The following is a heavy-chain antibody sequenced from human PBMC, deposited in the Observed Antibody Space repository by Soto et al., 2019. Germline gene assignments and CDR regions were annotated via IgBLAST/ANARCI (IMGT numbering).Heavy chain of an antibody. CDR3: ATDGTYNWV. Sequence: ELQLVASGGGLVQPGGSLRLSCAASGFTVSNNYVRWVRQAPGKGLEWVSLIFSNGDTRYADSVKGRFTISRDSSSNTLYIQMKTLGAEDTAVYYCATDGTYNWVGGQGIHVTVSS. D-gene: IGHD1-1*01. CDR1: GFTVSNNY. V-gene: IGHV3-66*01. J-gene: IGHJ4*02. CDR2: IFSNGDT.